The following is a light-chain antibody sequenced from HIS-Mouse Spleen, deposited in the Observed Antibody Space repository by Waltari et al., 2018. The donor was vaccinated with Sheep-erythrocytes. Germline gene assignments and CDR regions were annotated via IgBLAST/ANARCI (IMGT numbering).Light chain of an antibody. CDR2: EVS. CDR3: SSYAGSNNWV. V-gene: IGLV2-8*01. Sequence: QSALTQPPSASGSPGQSVPISCTGTTRTVGGSNHVPWYQQHPGKAPKLMSYEVSKRPSGVPDRFSGSKSGNTASLTVSGLQAEDEADYYCSSYAGSNNWVFGGGTKLTVL. J-gene: IGLJ3*02. CDR1: TRTVGGSNH.